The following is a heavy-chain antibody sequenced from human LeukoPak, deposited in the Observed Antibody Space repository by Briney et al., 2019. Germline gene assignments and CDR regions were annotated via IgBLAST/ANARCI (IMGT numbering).Heavy chain of an antibody. CDR2: IYYSGST. J-gene: IGHJ6*02. D-gene: IGHD5/OR15-5a*01. CDR3: ARLSSQRRYGMDV. CDR1: GGSISSSSYY. V-gene: IGHV4-39*01. Sequence: SETLSLTCTVSGGSISSSSYYWGWIRQPPGKGLEWIGSIYYSGSTYYNPSLKSRVTISVDTSKNQFSLKLGSVTAADTAVYYCARLSSQRRYGMDVWGQGTTVTVSS.